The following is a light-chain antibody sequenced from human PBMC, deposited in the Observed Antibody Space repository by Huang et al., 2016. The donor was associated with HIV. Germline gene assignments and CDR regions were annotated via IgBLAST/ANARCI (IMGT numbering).Light chain of an antibody. V-gene: IGKV3-15*01. CDR3: HQYNNWLRS. CDR2: GSS. J-gene: IGKJ4*01. CDR1: RSVITN. Sequence: DIVMIQSPATLSVSPGQRVTLSCRANRSVITNLSWYQQRHGQAPRLLIYGSSTRAPGIPARFSGSGSGTDFALTISSLQSEDFALYYCHQYNNWLRSFGGGTRV.